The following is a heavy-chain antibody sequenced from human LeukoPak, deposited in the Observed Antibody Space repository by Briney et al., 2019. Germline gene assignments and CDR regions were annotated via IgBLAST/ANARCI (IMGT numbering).Heavy chain of an antibody. V-gene: IGHV3-48*03. J-gene: IGHJ5*02. CDR3: AKESSSGWYGGEWFDP. CDR1: GFTFSSYE. D-gene: IGHD6-19*01. Sequence: SGGSLRLSCAASGFTFSSYEMNWVRQAPGKGLEWVSYISSSGSTIYYADSVKGRFTISRDNAKNSLYLQMNSLRAEDTAVYYCAKESSSGWYGGEWFDPWGQGTLVTVSS. CDR2: ISSSGSTI.